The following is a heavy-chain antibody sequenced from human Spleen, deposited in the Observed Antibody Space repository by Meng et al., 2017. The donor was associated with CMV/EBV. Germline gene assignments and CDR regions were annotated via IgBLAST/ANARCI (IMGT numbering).Heavy chain of an antibody. J-gene: IGHJ4*02. CDR3: TRDYRYYDTSDYWPYYFDY. V-gene: IGHV3-49*04. Sequence: GGSLRLSCAASGFTFSNYAMSWVRPAPGKGLEWVGFIRSKAHGGTTEYAASVKGRFAISRDDSRTIAYLQMNSLKTDDTAVYYCTRDYRYYDTSDYWPYYFDYWGQRTLVTVSS. D-gene: IGHD3-22*01. CDR2: IRSKAHGGTT. CDR1: GFTFSNYA.